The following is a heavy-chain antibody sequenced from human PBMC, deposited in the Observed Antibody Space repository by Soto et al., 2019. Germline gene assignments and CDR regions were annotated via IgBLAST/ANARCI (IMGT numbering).Heavy chain of an antibody. CDR1: GFTFSNYG. Sequence: QVQLVESGGGVVQPERSLRLSCAASGFTFSNYGMHWVRQAPGXGLEWVAVVWHDGKTKYYADSVEGRFTISRDNSRNTLFLQMNSLRAEDTAVYHCXXXXXXXDPIDYWGQGTLVTVSS. J-gene: IGHJ4*02. D-gene: IGHD1-1*01. CDR3: XXXXXXXDPIDY. V-gene: IGHV3-33*01. CDR2: VWHDGKTK.